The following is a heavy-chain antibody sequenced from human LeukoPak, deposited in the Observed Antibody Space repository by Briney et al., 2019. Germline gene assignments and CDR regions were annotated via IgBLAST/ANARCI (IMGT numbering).Heavy chain of an antibody. Sequence: PSETLSLTCTVSGGSISSGGYYWSWIRQHPGKGLERIGYIYYSGSTYYNPSLKSRVTISVDTSKNQFSLKLSSVTAADTAVYYCASQYYDFWSGYPPTYYYGMDVWGQGTTVTVSS. CDR3: ASQYYDFWSGYPPTYYYGMDV. D-gene: IGHD3-3*01. V-gene: IGHV4-31*03. J-gene: IGHJ6*02. CDR1: GGSISSGGYY. CDR2: IYYSGST.